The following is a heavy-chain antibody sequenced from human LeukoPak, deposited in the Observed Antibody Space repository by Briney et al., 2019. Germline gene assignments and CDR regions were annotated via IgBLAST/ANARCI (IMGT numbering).Heavy chain of an antibody. Sequence: SESLSLTCTVSGGSISNYYWSWIRQPPGKGLEWVGYIYHSGSTNYKPSLKSRATISVDTSKNQFSLKLSSVTAADTAVYYCARGSHSSLDYWGQGTLVTVPS. CDR1: GGSISNYY. CDR2: IYHSGST. J-gene: IGHJ4*02. D-gene: IGHD6-13*01. CDR3: ARGSHSSLDY. V-gene: IGHV4-59*01.